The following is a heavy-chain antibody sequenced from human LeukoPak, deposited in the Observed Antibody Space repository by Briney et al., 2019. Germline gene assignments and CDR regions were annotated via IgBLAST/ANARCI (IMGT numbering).Heavy chain of an antibody. D-gene: IGHD3-3*01. CDR2: ISGSGGST. CDR3: ARAGFWSGFFDY. V-gene: IGHV3-23*01. CDR1: GFTFSSYG. J-gene: IGHJ4*02. Sequence: GGSLRLSCAASGFTFSSYGMSWVRQAPGKGLEWVSAISGSGGSTYYADSVKGRFTISRDNSKNTLYLQMNSLRAEDTAVYYCARAGFWSGFFDYWGQGTLVTVSS.